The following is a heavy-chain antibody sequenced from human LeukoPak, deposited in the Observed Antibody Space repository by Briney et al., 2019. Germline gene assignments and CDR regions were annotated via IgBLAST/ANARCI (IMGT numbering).Heavy chain of an antibody. D-gene: IGHD1-26*01. J-gene: IGHJ4*02. Sequence: GGSLRLSCAASGFTFSSYAMSWVRQVPGKGLEWVSVISGSGDNTYYADSVKGRFTISRDNSKNTLYLQMNSLRAEDTAVYYCAKELVIVGATLFDYWGQGTLVTVSS. V-gene: IGHV3-23*01. CDR2: ISGSGDNT. CDR3: AKELVIVGATLFDY. CDR1: GFTFSSYA.